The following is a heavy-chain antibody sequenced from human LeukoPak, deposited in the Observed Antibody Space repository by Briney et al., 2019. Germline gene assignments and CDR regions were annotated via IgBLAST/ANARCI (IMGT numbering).Heavy chain of an antibody. J-gene: IGHJ4*02. D-gene: IGHD3-10*01. CDR3: ARSAASGSYDS. CDR1: GFTFSIYS. Sequence: GESLKISCAASGFTFSIYSMHWVRQAPGKGLEWVSSLDGTSTYIYFADSVQGRFTISRDNAKNSLYLQLNSLRAEDAAVYYCARSAASGSYDSWGQGTLVTVS. V-gene: IGHV3-21*01. CDR2: LDGTSTYI.